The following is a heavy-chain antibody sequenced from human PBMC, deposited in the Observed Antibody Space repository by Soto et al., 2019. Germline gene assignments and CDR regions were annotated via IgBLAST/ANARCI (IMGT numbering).Heavy chain of an antibody. CDR3: ARLGVASHHFDH. J-gene: IGHJ4*02. D-gene: IGHD2-15*01. CDR2: INISGRMT. V-gene: IGHV3-11*01. Sequence: QVQLVESGGGLVKPGGSLRLSCAGAGFIFRDYFMTWIRQSPGKGLEWVADINISGRMTHYADSVKGRFTMSRDNDKKPLYLHMDSLRGGDTAGYYCARLGVASHHFDHWGQGTLVTVSS. CDR1: GFIFRDYF.